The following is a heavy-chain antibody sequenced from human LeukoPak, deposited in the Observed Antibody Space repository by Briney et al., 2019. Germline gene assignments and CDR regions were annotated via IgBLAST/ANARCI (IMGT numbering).Heavy chain of an antibody. CDR2: IIPILGIA. J-gene: IGHJ4*02. Sequence: ASVKVSCKASGGTFSSYAISWVRQAPGQGLEWMGRIIPILGIANYAQKFQGRVTITADKSTSTAYMELSSLRSEDTAVYYCAAYDSSGYIRSDYWGQGTLVTVSS. D-gene: IGHD3-22*01. V-gene: IGHV1-69*04. CDR1: GGTFSSYA. CDR3: AAYDSSGYIRSDY.